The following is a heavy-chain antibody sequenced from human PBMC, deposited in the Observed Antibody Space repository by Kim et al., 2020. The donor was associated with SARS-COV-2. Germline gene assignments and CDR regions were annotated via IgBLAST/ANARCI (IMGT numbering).Heavy chain of an antibody. V-gene: IGHV1-18*04. J-gene: IGHJ5*02. D-gene: IGHD3-9*01. CDR3: AREDLRYYDVLTGYYNGNGFDP. Sequence: ASVKVSCKASGYTFTYYGISWVRQAPGQGLEWMGWINSYNGNTDYAQKFQGRVTMTTDTSTSTAYMELRSLRSDDSAVYYCAREDLRYYDVLTGYYNGNGFDPWGQGTLVTVSS. CDR1: GYTFTYYG. CDR2: INSYNGNT.